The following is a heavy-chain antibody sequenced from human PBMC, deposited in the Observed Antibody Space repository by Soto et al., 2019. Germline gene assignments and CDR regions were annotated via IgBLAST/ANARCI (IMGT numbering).Heavy chain of an antibody. V-gene: IGHV1-18*01. CDR1: GFTFTSYG. J-gene: IGHJ6*02. CDR2: ISAYIGNT. Sequence: ASVKVSCKASGFTFTSYGISWVRQAPGQGLEWMGWISAYIGNTNYAQKLQGRVTMTTDTSTSTAYMELRSLRSDDTAVYYCARDQRWQQLGSYGMDVWGQGTTVTVSS. D-gene: IGHD6-13*01. CDR3: ARDQRWQQLGSYGMDV.